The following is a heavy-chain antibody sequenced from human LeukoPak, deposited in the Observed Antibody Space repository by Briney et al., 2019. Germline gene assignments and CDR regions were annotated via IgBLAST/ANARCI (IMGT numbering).Heavy chain of an antibody. CDR3: ARVAPYGSGRASYYFDY. D-gene: IGHD3-10*01. V-gene: IGHV4-4*02. Sequence: SGTLSLTCAVSGGSISSSNWWSWVRQPPGKGLEWIGEIYHSGSTNYNPSLKSRVTISVDKSKNQFSLKLSSVTAADTAVYYCARVAPYGSGRASYYFDYWGQGTLVTVSS. J-gene: IGHJ4*02. CDR2: IYHSGST. CDR1: GGSISSSNW.